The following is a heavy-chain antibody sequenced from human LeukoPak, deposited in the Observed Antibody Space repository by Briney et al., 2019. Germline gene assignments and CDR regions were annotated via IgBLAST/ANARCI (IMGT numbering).Heavy chain of an antibody. V-gene: IGHV5-51*01. J-gene: IGHJ4*02. CDR1: GYSFASYW. CDR2: IYPSDSDT. D-gene: IGHD5-18*01. Sequence: GESLKISCKGSGYSFASYWIAWVRQMPGQGLEWMGIIYPSDSDTRYSPSFQGQVTISADKSINTAYLQWSSLKTSDTAMYYCARHLVRGYSYGSDYWGQGTLVTVSS. CDR3: ARHLVRGYSYGSDY.